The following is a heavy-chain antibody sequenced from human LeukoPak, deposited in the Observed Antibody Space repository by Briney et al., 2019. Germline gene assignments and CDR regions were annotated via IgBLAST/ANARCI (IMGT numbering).Heavy chain of an antibody. CDR2: ISYDGSNK. CDR1: GFTFSSYA. CDR3: VRDFRSADY. Sequence: GGSLRLSCAASGFTFSSYAMHWVRQAPGKGLEWVAVISYDGSNKYYADSVKARFIISRDNARNTVYLQMNSLRVEDTAVYYCVRDFRSADYWGQGTLVTVSS. V-gene: IGHV3-30*04. J-gene: IGHJ4*02.